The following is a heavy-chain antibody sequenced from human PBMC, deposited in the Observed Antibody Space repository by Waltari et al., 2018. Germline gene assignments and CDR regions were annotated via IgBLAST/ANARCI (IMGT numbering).Heavy chain of an antibody. CDR2: INHSGST. J-gene: IGHJ5*02. CDR1: GGSFSGYY. Sequence: QVQLQQWGAGLLKPSETLSLTCAVYGGSFSGYYWSWIRQPPGKGLEWIGEINHSGSTNYNPSLKSRVTISVDTSKNQFSLKLSSVTAADTAVYYCARGGRYDFFSPRRHRFDPWGQGTLVTVSS. D-gene: IGHD3-3*01. V-gene: IGHV4-34*01. CDR3: ARGGRYDFFSPRRHRFDP.